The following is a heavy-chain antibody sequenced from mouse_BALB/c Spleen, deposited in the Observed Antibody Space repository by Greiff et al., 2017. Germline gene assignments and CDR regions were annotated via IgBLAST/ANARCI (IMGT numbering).Heavy chain of an antibody. Sequence: EVKVEESGGGLVQPGGSLNLSCAASGFDFSRYWMSWARQAPGKGQEWIGEINPGSSTINYTPSLKDKFIISRDNAKNTLYLQMSKVRSEDTALYYCAREGGNYNAMDYWGQGTSVTVSS. CDR1: GFDFSRYW. J-gene: IGHJ4*01. V-gene: IGHV4-2*02. D-gene: IGHD2-1*01. CDR3: AREGGNYNAMDY. CDR2: INPGSSTI.